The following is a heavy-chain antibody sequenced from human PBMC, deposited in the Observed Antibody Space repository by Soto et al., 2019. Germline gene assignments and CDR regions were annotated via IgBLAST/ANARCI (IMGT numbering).Heavy chain of an antibody. V-gene: IGHV1-18*01. Sequence: QVQLVQCGGEVKKPGASVNVSCKASGYTFTNYGINWVRQAPGQALEWMGWISTYNGHTNSPQKLQGRVPLTRDISTSTDYLELRSLSSDDTAGYYCARVVAARRGDTFAMDVWGQGTTVTVSS. CDR1: GYTFTNYG. CDR3: ARVVAARRGDTFAMDV. J-gene: IGHJ6*02. D-gene: IGHD6-6*01. CDR2: ISTYNGHT.